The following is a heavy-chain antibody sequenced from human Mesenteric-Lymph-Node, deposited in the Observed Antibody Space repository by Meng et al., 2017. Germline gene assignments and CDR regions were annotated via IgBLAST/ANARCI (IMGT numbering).Heavy chain of an antibody. CDR1: GFTLSRYW. D-gene: IGHD2-8*01. Sequence: GGSLRLSCAASGFTLSRYWMTWVRQAPGKGLEWVANIKQDGSEKYYVDSVKGRFTISRETTPRMYLQMNSLRAEDTAVYYCARDSSFTCTNGVCYLTYYYGMDVWGQGTTVT. J-gene: IGHJ6*02. V-gene: IGHV3-7*01. CDR2: IKQDGSEK. CDR3: ARDSSFTCTNGVCYLTYYYGMDV.